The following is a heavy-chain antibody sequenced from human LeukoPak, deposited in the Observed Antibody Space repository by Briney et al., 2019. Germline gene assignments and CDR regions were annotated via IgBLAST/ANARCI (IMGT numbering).Heavy chain of an antibody. J-gene: IGHJ4*02. D-gene: IGHD1-1*01. CDR1: RFAFRGYG. V-gene: IGHV3-23*01. Sequence: PGGALRLSCAASRFAFRGYGMTWVRQVPGKGLEWGSGISESGGGTFYADSVKGRFTLSRDNSKNTLFLQMNSLRSEDTVVYYCAKVGIGWVAFENWGQGTQVTVSS. CDR3: AKVGIGWVAFEN. CDR2: ISESGGGT.